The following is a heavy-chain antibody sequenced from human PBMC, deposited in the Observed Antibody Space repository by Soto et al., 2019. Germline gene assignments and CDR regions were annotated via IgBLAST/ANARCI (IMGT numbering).Heavy chain of an antibody. CDR2: INHSGST. J-gene: IGHJ4*02. V-gene: IGHV4-34*01. D-gene: IGHD3-22*01. Sequence: QVQLQQWGAGLLKPSETLSLTCAVYGGSFSGYYWSWIRQPPGKGLEWIGEINHSGSTNYNPSLKSRVTISVDTSKNQFSLKLSSVTAADTAVYYSARIRNYYDSSGYYDYWGQGTLVTVSS. CDR3: ARIRNYYDSSGYYDY. CDR1: GGSFSGYY.